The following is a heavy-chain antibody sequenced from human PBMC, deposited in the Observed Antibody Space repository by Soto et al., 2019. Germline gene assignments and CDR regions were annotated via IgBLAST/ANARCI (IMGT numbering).Heavy chain of an antibody. CDR3: ARAGYCGPGCYYYFDY. D-gene: IGHD2-21*02. Sequence: SLRLSCAVSGFTFGSYWMNWVRLIPGKGLEWVAYIKPDGSATYYVDSVKGRFTISRDNAKSSLYLQMNSLRVEDTSVYYCARAGYCGPGCYYYFDYWGQGTLVTVSS. CDR1: GFTFGSYW. CDR2: IKPDGSAT. J-gene: IGHJ4*02. V-gene: IGHV3-7*01.